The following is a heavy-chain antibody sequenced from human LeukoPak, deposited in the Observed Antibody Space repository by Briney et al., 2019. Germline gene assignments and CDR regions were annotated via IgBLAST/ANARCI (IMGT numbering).Heavy chain of an antibody. CDR3: ARALSWTTNSYYYMDV. Sequence: ASVTVSSKASVYTFTSYDINWVRQAPGQGLEWMGWMNPNSGNTGYAQKFQGRVTMTKNTSITTAYMELSSLRSEDTAAYYCARALSWTTNSYYYMDVWGKGTTVTVSS. D-gene: IGHD3/OR15-3a*01. CDR2: MNPNSGNT. V-gene: IGHV1-8*01. J-gene: IGHJ6*03. CDR1: VYTFTSYD.